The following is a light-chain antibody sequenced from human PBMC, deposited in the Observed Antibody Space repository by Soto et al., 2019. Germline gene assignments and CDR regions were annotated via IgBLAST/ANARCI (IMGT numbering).Light chain of an antibody. V-gene: IGKV1-27*01. CDR3: LQPNSCLLT. Sequence: TCRSGAPSRFSGSGSGTDFTPPISSLQAEDVATYYCLQPNSCLLTFGEGTKADIK. J-gene: IGKJ4*01.